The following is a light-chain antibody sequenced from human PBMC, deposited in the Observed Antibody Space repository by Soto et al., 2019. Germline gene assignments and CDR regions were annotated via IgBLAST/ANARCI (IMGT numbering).Light chain of an antibody. Sequence: LTQPRSVSGSPGQSVTISCTGSSSDVGAYNFASWYQQHPGAAPKLLIHDVNKRPPGVPDRFSASKSGNTASLTISGLQAEDEADYYCCSYAGEYKYVFGSGTKVTVL. CDR1: SSDVGAYNF. V-gene: IGLV2-11*01. CDR3: CSYAGEYKYV. CDR2: DVN. J-gene: IGLJ1*01.